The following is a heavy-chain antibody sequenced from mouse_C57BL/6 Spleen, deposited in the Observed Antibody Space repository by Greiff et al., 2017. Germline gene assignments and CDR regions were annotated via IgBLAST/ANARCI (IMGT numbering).Heavy chain of an antibody. J-gene: IGHJ1*03. D-gene: IGHD4-1*01. Sequence: VQLQQPGAELVRPGTSVKLSCKASGYTFTSYWMHWVKQRPGQGLEWIGVIDPSDSYTNYNQKFKGKATLTVDTSSITAYMQLSSLTSEDSAVYYCARGLTEDWYFDVWGTGTTVTVSS. CDR2: IDPSDSYT. CDR3: ARGLTEDWYFDV. V-gene: IGHV1-59*01. CDR1: GYTFTSYW.